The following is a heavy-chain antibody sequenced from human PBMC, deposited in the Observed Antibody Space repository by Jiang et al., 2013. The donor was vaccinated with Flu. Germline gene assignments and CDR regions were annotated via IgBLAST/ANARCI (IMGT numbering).Heavy chain of an antibody. D-gene: IGHD5-18*01. V-gene: IGHV5-51*01. CDR3: ARHPVDTAMVTPRGRYYYYYYMDV. Sequence: PGKGLEWMGIIFPGDSGTRYSPSFQGQVTISADKSISTAYLQWSSLKASDTAMYYCARHPVDTAMVTPRGRYYYYYYMDVWGKGTTVTVSS. J-gene: IGHJ6*03. CDR2: IFPGDSGT.